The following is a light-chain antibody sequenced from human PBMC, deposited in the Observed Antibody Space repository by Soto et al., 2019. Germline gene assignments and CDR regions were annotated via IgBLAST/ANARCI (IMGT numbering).Light chain of an antibody. CDR3: QQYQIDWP. Sequence: DIQMTQSPATLSSSVGDRVSITCRASQRVNTCLAWYQQKPGKAPTLLIYDASSLQSGVPSRFSGSGSGTEFTLTISSLQPDDFATYYCQQYQIDWPFGQVTKVAIK. J-gene: IGKJ1*01. CDR2: DAS. CDR1: QRVNTC. V-gene: IGKV1-5*01.